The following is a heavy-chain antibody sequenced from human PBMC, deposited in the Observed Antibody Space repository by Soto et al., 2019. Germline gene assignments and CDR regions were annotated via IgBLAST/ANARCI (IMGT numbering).Heavy chain of an antibody. CDR1: GYSFTSYW. J-gene: IGHJ6*02. V-gene: IGHV5-10-1*01. D-gene: IGHD3-16*02. CDR3: ARWLRLGELSLSYYYYRMDV. CDR2: IDPSDSYT. Sequence: GESLKISCKGSGYSFTSYWISWVRQMPGKGLEWMGRIDPSDSYTNYSPSFQGHVTISADKSISTAYLQWSSLKASDTAMYYCARWLRLGELSLSYYYYRMDVWGQGTTVTVSS.